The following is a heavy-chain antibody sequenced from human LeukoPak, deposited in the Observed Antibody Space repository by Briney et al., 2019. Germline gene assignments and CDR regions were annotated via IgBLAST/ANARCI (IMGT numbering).Heavy chain of an antibody. CDR2: IRSYGGGT. CDR3: ARGARDGYNL. J-gene: IGHJ5*02. Sequence: GGSLRLSCAASGFTFSDYDMHWVRQAPGKGLEYVSDIRSYGGGTSYASSVEGRFTISRDNSKNTLYLQVGSLRADDTAVYYCARGARDGYNLWGQGTLVTVSS. CDR1: GFTFSDYD. V-gene: IGHV3-64*01. D-gene: IGHD5-24*01.